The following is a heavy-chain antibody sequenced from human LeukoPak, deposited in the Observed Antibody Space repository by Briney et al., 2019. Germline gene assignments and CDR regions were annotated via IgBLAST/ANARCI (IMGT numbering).Heavy chain of an antibody. V-gene: IGHV3-7*04. CDR3: ARDGSGSDFSLDY. CDR1: GFDLRLFY. Sequence: GGSLRLSCVASGFDLRLFYMSWVRQAPGKGLEWVADIRPDGSDIYKVDSVRGRFTISRDNTKNSLFLQMNSLKDEDTAVYYCARDGSGSDFSLDYWGPGTPVTVSS. D-gene: IGHD3-10*01. J-gene: IGHJ4*02. CDR2: IRPDGSDI.